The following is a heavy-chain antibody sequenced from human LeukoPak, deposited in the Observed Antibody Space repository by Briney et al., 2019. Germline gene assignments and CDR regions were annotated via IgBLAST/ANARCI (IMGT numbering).Heavy chain of an antibody. Sequence: GASVKVSCKASGYTFTAYYIHWVRQAPGQGLKWMGWINPNSGGTTYAQKFQGRITMSRDTSTSTVYMELSSLRSEDTAFYYCATDHSMANTAWWFDPWGQGTLVTVSS. J-gene: IGHJ5*02. D-gene: IGHD5-24*01. CDR2: INPNSGGT. CDR1: GYTFTAYY. CDR3: ATDHSMANTAWWFDP. V-gene: IGHV1-2*02.